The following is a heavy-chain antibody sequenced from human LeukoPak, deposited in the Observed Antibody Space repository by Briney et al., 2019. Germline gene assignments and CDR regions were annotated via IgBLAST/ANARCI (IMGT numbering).Heavy chain of an antibody. CDR1: GGSFSGYY. CDR2: INHSGST. Sequence: SETLSLTCAVYGGSFSGYYWSWIRQPPGKGLEWIGEINHSGSTNYNPSLKSRVTISVDTSKNQFSLKLSSVTAADTAVYYCARVIPGDAFDIWGQGIMVTVSS. D-gene: IGHD1-14*01. CDR3: ARVIPGDAFDI. V-gene: IGHV4-34*01. J-gene: IGHJ3*02.